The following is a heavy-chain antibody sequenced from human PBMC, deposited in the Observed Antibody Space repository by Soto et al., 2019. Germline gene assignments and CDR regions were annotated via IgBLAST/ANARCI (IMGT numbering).Heavy chain of an antibody. CDR2: ISGSGGNA. Sequence: EVQLLESGGGLVQPGGSLRLSCAASGFTFSSYAMSWVRQAPGKGLEWVSSISGSGGNAYYADSVKGRFTISRDNSKNPLRRQMTGLRADDTAVYYCAKDGASGSYPPYYYYGMDVWGQGTTVTVSS. CDR1: GFTFSSYA. J-gene: IGHJ6*02. V-gene: IGHV3-23*01. CDR3: AKDGASGSYPPYYYYGMDV. D-gene: IGHD1-26*01.